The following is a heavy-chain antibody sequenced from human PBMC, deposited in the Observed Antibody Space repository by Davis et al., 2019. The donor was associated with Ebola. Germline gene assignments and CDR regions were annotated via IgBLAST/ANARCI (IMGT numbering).Heavy chain of an antibody. J-gene: IGHJ4*02. D-gene: IGHD1-26*01. Sequence: GESLKISCAASGFDFSDYSMTWVRQAPGKGLEWLSYISSGGITTYYADSAKGRFSSSRDNAKNSLFLQMTSLTVDDMAVYCCARWELLQVSHDFWGQGALVTVSS. CDR1: GFDFSDYS. V-gene: IGHV3-48*01. CDR3: ARWELLQVSHDF. CDR2: ISSGGITT.